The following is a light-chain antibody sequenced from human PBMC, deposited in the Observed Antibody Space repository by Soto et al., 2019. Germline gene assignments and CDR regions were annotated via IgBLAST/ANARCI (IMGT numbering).Light chain of an antibody. CDR1: SSNIGSNY. J-gene: IGLJ1*01. Sequence: QSVLTQPPPASGTPGQRVTISCSGSSSNIGSNYVYWYQQLPGTAPKIIIYRNNQRLSGVPDRISGSKSGTSASLAISGLRSEDEADYYCSAWDDSLSGYVFGTGTKVTVL. CDR3: SAWDDSLSGYV. CDR2: RNN. V-gene: IGLV1-47*01.